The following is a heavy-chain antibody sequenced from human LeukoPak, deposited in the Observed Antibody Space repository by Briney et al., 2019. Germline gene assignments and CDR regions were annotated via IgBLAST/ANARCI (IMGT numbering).Heavy chain of an antibody. CDR1: GFTFSSYW. V-gene: IGHV3-7*01. J-gene: IGHJ6*03. D-gene: IGHD2-2*01. Sequence: GGSLRLSCAASGFTFSSYWMSWVRQAPGKGLEWVANIKQDGSEKYYVDSVKGRFTISRDNAKNPLYLQMNSLRAEDTAVYYCARGPNIVVVPAARFNYMDVWGKGTTVTVSS. CDR2: IKQDGSEK. CDR3: ARGPNIVVVPAARFNYMDV.